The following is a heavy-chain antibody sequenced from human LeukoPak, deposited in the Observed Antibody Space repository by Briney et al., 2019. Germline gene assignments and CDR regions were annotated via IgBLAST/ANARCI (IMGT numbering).Heavy chain of an antibody. Sequence: PSETLSLTCAVSGDSISSSNWWNWVRQPPGKGLEWIGSIYYSGSTYYNPSLKSRVTISVDTSKNQFSLKLSSVTAADMAVYYCARRVVVVVEDWFDPWGQGTLVTVSS. V-gene: IGHV4-4*02. CDR1: GDSISSSNW. CDR2: IYYSGST. D-gene: IGHD2-15*01. J-gene: IGHJ5*02. CDR3: ARRVVVVVEDWFDP.